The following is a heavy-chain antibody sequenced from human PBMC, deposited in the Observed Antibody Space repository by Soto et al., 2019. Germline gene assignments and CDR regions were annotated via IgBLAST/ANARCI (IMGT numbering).Heavy chain of an antibody. Sequence: GSLRLSCAASGFTFSSYAMSWVRQAPGKGLEWVSAISGSGGSTYYADSVKGRFTISRDNSKNTLYLQMNSLRAEDTAVYYCARGYCSSTSCYDAFDIWGQGTMVTVSS. D-gene: IGHD2-2*01. V-gene: IGHV3-23*01. CDR3: ARGYCSSTSCYDAFDI. CDR1: GFTFSSYA. CDR2: ISGSGGST. J-gene: IGHJ3*02.